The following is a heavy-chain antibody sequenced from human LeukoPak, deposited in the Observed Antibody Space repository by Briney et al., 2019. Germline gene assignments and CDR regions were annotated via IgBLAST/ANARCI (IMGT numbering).Heavy chain of an antibody. Sequence: XSWVRQXPGQXLEWMGGIIPIFGTANYAQKFQGRVTITADESTSTAYMELSSLRSEDTAVYYCARSDGYSLWPRFDYWGQGTLVTVSS. CDR2: IIPIFGTA. J-gene: IGHJ4*02. CDR3: ARSDGYSLWPRFDY. D-gene: IGHD5-18*01. V-gene: IGHV1-69*01.